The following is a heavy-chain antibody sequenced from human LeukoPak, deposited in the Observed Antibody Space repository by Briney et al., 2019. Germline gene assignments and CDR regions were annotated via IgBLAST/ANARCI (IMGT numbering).Heavy chain of an antibody. V-gene: IGHV4-59*01. J-gene: IGHJ3*02. CDR1: GGSISNYF. CDR2: VHNSGSA. D-gene: IGHD3-22*01. CDR3: ASLGGYYESSSYSQLDAFDI. Sequence: PSETLSLTCTVSGGSISNYFWSWIRQPPGKGLEWIGYVHNSGSANYNPSLKSRLNISIDTSEHRLSLKLSSVTAADTAVYYCASLGGYYESSSYSQLDAFDIWGQGTMVTASS.